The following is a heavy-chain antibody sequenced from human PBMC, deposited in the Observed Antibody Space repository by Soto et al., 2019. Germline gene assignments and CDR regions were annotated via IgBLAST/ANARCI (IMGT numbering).Heavy chain of an antibody. CDR2: IFYIGST. CDR1: GGSISSGGYF. V-gene: IGHV4-31*03. CDR3: ARADFTIFGAGYYGMDV. J-gene: IGHJ6*02. Sequence: PSETLSLTCTVSGGSISSGGYFWNWIRQHPGKGLEWIGYIFYIGSTYYNPSLKSRVTISVDTSKNQFSLKLSSVTAADTAVYYCARADFTIFGAGYYGMDVWGQGTTVTVSS. D-gene: IGHD3-3*01.